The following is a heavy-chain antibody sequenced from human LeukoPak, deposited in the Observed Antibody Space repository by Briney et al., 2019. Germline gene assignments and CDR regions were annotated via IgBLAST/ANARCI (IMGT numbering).Heavy chain of an antibody. J-gene: IGHJ5*02. D-gene: IGHD4-23*01. CDR2: IDPNSGGT. Sequence: ASVKVSCKASGGTFSSYAISWVRQAPGQGLEWMGWIDPNSGGTNYAQKFQGRVTMTRDTSISTAYMELNSLTSDDTAVYYCATLEVTWGQGTLVIVSS. CDR3: ATLEVT. V-gene: IGHV1-2*02. CDR1: GGTFSSYA.